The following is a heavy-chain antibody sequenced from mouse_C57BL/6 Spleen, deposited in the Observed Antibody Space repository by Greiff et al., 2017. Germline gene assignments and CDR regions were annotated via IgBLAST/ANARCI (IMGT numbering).Heavy chain of an antibody. CDR2: IYPGDGDT. CDR1: GYAFSSSW. J-gene: IGHJ3*01. D-gene: IGHD1-1*01. CDR3: ARGGTTVVAPAFAY. Sequence: QVQLQQSGPELVKPGASVKISCKASGYAFSSSWMNWVKQRPGKGLEWIGRIYPGDGDTNYNGKFKGKATLTADKSSSTAYMQLSSLTSEDSAVYFCARGGTTVVAPAFAYWGQGTLVTVSA. V-gene: IGHV1-82*01.